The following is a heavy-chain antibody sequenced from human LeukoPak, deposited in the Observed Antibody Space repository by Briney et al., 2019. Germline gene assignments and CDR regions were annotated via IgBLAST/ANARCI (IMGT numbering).Heavy chain of an antibody. J-gene: IGHJ4*02. Sequence: ASVKVSCKASGYTFTGYYMHWLRQAPGQGLEWMGWINPNSGGTNYAQKFQGRVTMTRDTSISTAYMELSRLRSDDTAVYYCARASRGGSCYDYWGQGTLVTVSS. V-gene: IGHV1-2*02. CDR1: GYTFTGYY. CDR2: INPNSGGT. CDR3: ARASRGGSCYDY. D-gene: IGHD2-15*01.